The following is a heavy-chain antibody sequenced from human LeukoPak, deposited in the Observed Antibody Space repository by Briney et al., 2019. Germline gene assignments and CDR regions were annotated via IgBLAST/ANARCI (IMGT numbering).Heavy chain of an antibody. CDR1: GFTFSSYA. J-gene: IGHJ3*02. CDR2: ISYDGSNK. Sequence: GGSLRLSCAASGFTFSSYAMHWVRQAPGKGLEWVAVISYDGSNKYYADSVKGRFTISRDNSKNTLYPQMNSLRAEDTAVYYCARVIAAAGDHDAFDIWGQGTMVTVSS. CDR3: ARVIAAAGDHDAFDI. D-gene: IGHD6-13*01. V-gene: IGHV3-30-3*01.